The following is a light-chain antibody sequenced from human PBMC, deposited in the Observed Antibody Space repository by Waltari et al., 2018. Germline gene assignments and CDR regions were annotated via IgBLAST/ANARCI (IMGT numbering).Light chain of an antibody. J-gene: IGLJ1*01. CDR1: PSDVGSYTL. V-gene: IGLV2-23*02. Sequence: QSALTQPASVSGSPGQSITISCTGTPSDVGSYTLFSWYQHHPRKAPKLIIFEVSERPSGVSNRFSGSKSGNTASLTISGLQAEDEADYHCCSYAGNSIYVFGTGTRVTVL. CDR3: CSYAGNSIYV. CDR2: EVS.